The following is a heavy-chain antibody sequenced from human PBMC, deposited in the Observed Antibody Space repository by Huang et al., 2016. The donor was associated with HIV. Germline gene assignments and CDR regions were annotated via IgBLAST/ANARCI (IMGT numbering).Heavy chain of an antibody. Sequence: QVQLVESGGGVVQPGGSLRLSCTASGFTFGSFGMHGVRDARGKWREWVAFIRYDGNNYYYADSVRGRFTISRDNSKDTLYLQMNRLRPDDSAVYYCAKDLTYTFGRHFDYWGRGTLVTVSS. CDR3: AKDLTYTFGRHFDY. J-gene: IGHJ4*02. CDR1: GFTFGSFG. V-gene: IGHV3-30*02. CDR2: IRYDGNNY. D-gene: IGHD3-3*01.